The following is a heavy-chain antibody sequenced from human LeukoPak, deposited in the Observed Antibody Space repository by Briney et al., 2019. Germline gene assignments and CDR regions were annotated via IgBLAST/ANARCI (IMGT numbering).Heavy chain of an antibody. CDR3: ARYVYDSSGYYYYYYYMDV. CDR2: INHSGSS. D-gene: IGHD3-22*01. CDR1: GGSFSGYY. J-gene: IGHJ6*03. Sequence: SETLSLTCAVYGGSFSGYYWSWIRQPPGKGLEWIGEINHSGSSNYNPSLKGRVIISVETSKNQFSLKLSSVTAADTAVYYCARYVYDSSGYYYYYYYMDVWGKGTTVTVSS. V-gene: IGHV4-34*01.